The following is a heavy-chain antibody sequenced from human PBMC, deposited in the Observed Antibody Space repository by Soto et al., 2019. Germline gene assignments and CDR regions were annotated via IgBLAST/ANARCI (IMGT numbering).Heavy chain of an antibody. Sequence: SETLSLTCTVSGGSVSIGSYYWSCVRQPPGKGLEWIGYIYYSGSTNYNPSLKSRVTISVDTSKNQFSLKLSSVTAADTAVYYCASSAFKRSIAARQGGAFDYWGQGTLVTVSS. CDR1: GGSVSIGSYY. V-gene: IGHV4-61*01. D-gene: IGHD6-6*01. CDR2: IYYSGST. J-gene: IGHJ4*02. CDR3: ASSAFKRSIAARQGGAFDY.